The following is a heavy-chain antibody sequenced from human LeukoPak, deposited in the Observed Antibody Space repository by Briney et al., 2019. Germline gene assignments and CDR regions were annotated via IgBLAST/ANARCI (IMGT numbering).Heavy chain of an antibody. Sequence: PGGSLRLSCTASGFTFSDYWMHWVRQAPGKGLVWVSRINSDDSSTRYADSVKGRFTISRDNAKNTVYLQMNSLRAEDTAMYYCARLYSYAYDYWGQGTLVTVSS. D-gene: IGHD3-16*01. CDR2: INSDDSST. V-gene: IGHV3-74*01. CDR1: GFTFSDYW. CDR3: ARLYSYAYDY. J-gene: IGHJ4*02.